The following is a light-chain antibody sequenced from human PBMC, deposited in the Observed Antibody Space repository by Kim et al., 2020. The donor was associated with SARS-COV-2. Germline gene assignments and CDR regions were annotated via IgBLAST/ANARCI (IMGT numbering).Light chain of an antibody. CDR1: SSDVGRFNL. J-gene: IGLJ3*02. CDR3: RSWTTSYTWV. V-gene: IGLV2-14*03. CDR2: DVT. Sequence: QSALTQPASVSGSPGQSITISCTGTSSDVGRFNLVSWYQQHPGKAPKVLIYDVTERPSGISNRFSGSKSGNTASLTISGLLAEDEADYYCRSWTTSYTWVFGGGTQLTVL.